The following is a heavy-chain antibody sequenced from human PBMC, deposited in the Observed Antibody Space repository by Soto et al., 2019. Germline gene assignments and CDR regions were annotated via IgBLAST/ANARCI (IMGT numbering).Heavy chain of an antibody. D-gene: IGHD3-10*01. V-gene: IGHV3-64*01. CDR2: ISSNGGST. Sequence: EVQLVESGGGLVQPGGSLRLSCAASGFTFSSYAMHWVRQAPGKGLEYVSAISSNGGSTYYANSVKGRFTISRDNSKNTLXXQXGTXSAEGTAAYYCARVPRVRTTMFRGANLYYCCGMDVWGQGATVTVS. CDR3: ARVPRVRTTMFRGANLYYCCGMDV. J-gene: IGHJ6*02. CDR1: GFTFSSYA.